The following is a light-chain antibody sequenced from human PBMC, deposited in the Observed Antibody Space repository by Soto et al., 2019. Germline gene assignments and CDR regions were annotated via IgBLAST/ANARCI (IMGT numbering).Light chain of an antibody. CDR1: STDVGGYTY. Sequence: QSALTQPASVSGSPGQSITISRTGSSTDVGGYTYVSWYQQFPGKPPKLMIYEVSNRPSGVSNRFSGSKSGNTASLTISGLQAEDEADYYCSSYTSGSTLVFGGGTKLTVL. V-gene: IGLV2-14*03. CDR3: SSYTSGSTLV. CDR2: EVS. J-gene: IGLJ3*02.